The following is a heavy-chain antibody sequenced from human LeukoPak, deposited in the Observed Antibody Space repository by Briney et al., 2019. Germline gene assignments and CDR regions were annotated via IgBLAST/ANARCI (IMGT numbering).Heavy chain of an antibody. CDR1: GGTFSSYA. CDR3: GTLLSNGPFDY. J-gene: IGHJ4*02. V-gene: IGHV1-69*05. CDR2: IIPIFGTA. Sequence: SVKVSCKASGGTFSSYAISWVRQAPGQGLEWMGRIIPIFGTANYAQKFQGRVTITTDESTSTAYMELSSLRSEDTAVYYCGTLLSNGPFDYWGQGSLVTVSS.